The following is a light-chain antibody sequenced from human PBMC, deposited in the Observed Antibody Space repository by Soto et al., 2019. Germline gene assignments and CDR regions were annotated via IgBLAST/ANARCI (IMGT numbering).Light chain of an antibody. CDR2: WAS. J-gene: IGKJ4*01. CDR1: QSILHSSNNKDF. CDR3: QQSYSTPLT. V-gene: IGKV4-1*01. Sequence: DIVMTQSPASLAVSLGERATINCKSSQSILHSSNNKDFLAWYQQRPGQPPKLLIYWASTRESGVPDRFSGSGSGTDFTLPVSSLQAEDVAVYYCQQSYSTPLTFGGGTKVEL.